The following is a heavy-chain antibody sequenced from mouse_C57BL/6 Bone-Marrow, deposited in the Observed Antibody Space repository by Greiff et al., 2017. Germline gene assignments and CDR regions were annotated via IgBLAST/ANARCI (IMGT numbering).Heavy chain of an antibody. D-gene: IGHD1-1*01. V-gene: IGHV1-69*01. CDR1: GYTFTSYW. CDR2: IDPSDSYT. J-gene: IGHJ3*01. CDR3: ARDRDYGSWFAY. Sequence: QQSCKASGYTFTSYWMHWVKQRPGQGLEWIGEIDPSDSYTNYNQKFKGKSTLTVDKSSSTAYMQLSSLTSEDSAVYYCARDRDYGSWFAYWGQGTLVTVSA.